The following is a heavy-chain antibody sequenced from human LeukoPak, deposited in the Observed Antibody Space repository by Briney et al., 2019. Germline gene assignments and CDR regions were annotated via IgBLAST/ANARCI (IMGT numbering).Heavy chain of an antibody. Sequence: PGGSLRLSCAASGFSFSSYSMNWARQSPGKGLEWDSYISSSSSAISYADSVKGRFTISRDNAKNSLYLQMNSLRAEDTAAYYCARVYSSSSQHFDYWGQGTLVTVSS. CDR1: GFSFSSYS. D-gene: IGHD6-6*01. J-gene: IGHJ4*02. CDR3: ARVYSSSSQHFDY. CDR2: ISSSSSAI. V-gene: IGHV3-48*01.